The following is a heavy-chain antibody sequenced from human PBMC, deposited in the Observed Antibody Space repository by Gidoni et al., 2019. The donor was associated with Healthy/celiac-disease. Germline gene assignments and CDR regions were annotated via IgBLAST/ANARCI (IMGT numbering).Heavy chain of an antibody. J-gene: IGHJ4*02. CDR3: ARLHYDFWSGYYVFDY. Sequence: QVQLVESGGRLVKPGGSLRLSCAASGFTFSYYYMSWIRQAPGKGLEWVSYMSSSSSYTNYADSVKGRFTSSRDNAKNSLYLKRNSLRAEDKAVDYCARLHYDFWSGYYVFDYWGQGTLVTVSS. CDR2: MSSSSSYT. V-gene: IGHV3-11*06. D-gene: IGHD3-3*01. CDR1: GFTFSYYY.